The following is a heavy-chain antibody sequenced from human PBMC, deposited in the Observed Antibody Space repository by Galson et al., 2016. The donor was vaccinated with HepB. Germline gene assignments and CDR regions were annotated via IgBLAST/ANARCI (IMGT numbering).Heavy chain of an antibody. CDR2: ISWNSAYV. CDR3: ARVVRDYRTYSCSGPSYAMDV. J-gene: IGHJ6*02. D-gene: IGHD5-18*01. CDR1: GFAFDIYA. Sequence: SLRLSCAASGFAFDIYAMHWVRQAPGKGLEWVSGISWNSAYVGYADSVKGRFTISRDNAKNSLYLQMNSLRAEDTALYYCARVVRDYRTYSCSGPSYAMDVWGQGTTVTVSS. V-gene: IGHV3-9*01.